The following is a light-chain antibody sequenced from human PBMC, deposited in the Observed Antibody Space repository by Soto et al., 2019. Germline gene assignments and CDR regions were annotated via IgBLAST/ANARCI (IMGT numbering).Light chain of an antibody. Sequence: QSALTQPASVSGSPGQSIAISCTGTNNDVGAYNYVSWYQRHPGKTPKLMIYEVSNRPSGASDRFSGSKSGNTASLTISGLQAEDEADYYCTSYTTKTTLLFGGGTKVTVL. CDR3: TSYTTKTTLL. CDR1: NNDVGAYNY. J-gene: IGLJ2*01. V-gene: IGLV2-14*01. CDR2: EVS.